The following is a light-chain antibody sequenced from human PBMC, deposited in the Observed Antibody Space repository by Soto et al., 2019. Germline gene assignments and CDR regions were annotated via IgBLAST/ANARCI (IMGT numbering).Light chain of an antibody. V-gene: IGLV2-14*01. CDR2: EVR. CDR3: TSLSPRSAHVV. J-gene: IGLJ2*01. Sequence: QSALTQPASVSGAPGQSITISCTGTNSDVGSFNYVSWYQQHPGKAPKLLIYEVRDRPSGVSNRFSGSKSGNTASLTISGLQAEDEANYYRTSLSPRSAHVVFGGGTQLTVL. CDR1: NSDVGSFNY.